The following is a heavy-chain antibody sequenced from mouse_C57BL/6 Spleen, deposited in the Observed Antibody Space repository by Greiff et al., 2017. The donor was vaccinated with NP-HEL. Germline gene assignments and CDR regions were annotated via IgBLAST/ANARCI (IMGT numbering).Heavy chain of an antibody. CDR3: ARNMITTDGNQAWFAY. CDR2: ILPSIGRT. Sequence: QVQLQQSGSELRSPGSSVKLSCKDFDSEVFPIAYMSWVRQKPGHGFEWIGGILPSIGRTIYGEKFEDKATLDADTLSNTAYLELNSLTSEDSAIYYCARNMITTDGNQAWFAYWGQGTLVTVSA. J-gene: IGHJ3*01. D-gene: IGHD2-4*01. CDR1: DSEVFPIAY. V-gene: IGHV15-2*01.